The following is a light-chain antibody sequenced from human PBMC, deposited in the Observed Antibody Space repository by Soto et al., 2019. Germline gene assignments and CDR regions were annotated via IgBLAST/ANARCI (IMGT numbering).Light chain of an antibody. CDR2: KTN. Sequence: QSVLTQPPSASGTPGQRVTISCSGRSSNIGSHYVYRYKQLPKTAPKLLMFKTNQRPSGVPDRFSGSKSGTSASLAISGLRSEDEADYYCAAWDDSLNAVVFGGGTKLTVL. CDR1: SSNIGSHY. V-gene: IGLV1-47*01. CDR3: AAWDDSLNAVV. J-gene: IGLJ2*01.